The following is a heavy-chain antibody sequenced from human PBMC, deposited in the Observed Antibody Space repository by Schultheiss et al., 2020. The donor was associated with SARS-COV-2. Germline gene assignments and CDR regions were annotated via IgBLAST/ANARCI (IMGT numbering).Heavy chain of an antibody. V-gene: IGHV1-2*02. CDR3: ARAGPLYSYVSSRPWPYGMDV. Sequence: ASVKVSCKASGYTFTGYYMHWVRQAPGQGLEWMGWINPKHGATKYSQKFQGRVIMTRDTSINTVYMELSGLRSDDTAVYYCARAGPLYSYVSSRPWPYGMDVWGQGTTVTVSS. CDR1: GYTFTGYY. CDR2: INPKHGAT. D-gene: IGHD5-18*01. J-gene: IGHJ6*02.